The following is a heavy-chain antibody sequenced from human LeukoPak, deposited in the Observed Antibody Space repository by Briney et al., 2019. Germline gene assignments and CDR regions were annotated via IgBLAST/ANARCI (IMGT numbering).Heavy chain of an antibody. D-gene: IGHD1-26*01. CDR1: GGTFSSYA. CDR3: ARAYSGGNYFDY. J-gene: IGHJ4*02. Sequence: SVKVSCKASGGTFSSYAISWVRQAPGQGLEWMGGIIPIFGTANYAQKFQGRVTITTDESASTAYMELSSLRSEDTAVYYCARAYSGGNYFDYWGQGTLVTVSS. CDR2: IIPIFGTA. V-gene: IGHV1-69*05.